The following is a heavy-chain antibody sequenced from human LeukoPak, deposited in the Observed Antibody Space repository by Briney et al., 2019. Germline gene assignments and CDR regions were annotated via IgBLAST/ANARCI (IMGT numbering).Heavy chain of an antibody. CDR1: GGSISSGGYY. Sequence: SETLSLTCTVSGGSISSGGYYWSWIRQHPGKGLEWIGYIYYSGSTNYNPSLKSRVTISVDTSKNQFSLKLSSVTAADTAVYYCATDRNQLWFDYWGQGTLVTVSS. CDR2: IYYSGST. D-gene: IGHD1-14*01. J-gene: IGHJ4*02. V-gene: IGHV4-61*08. CDR3: ATDRNQLWFDY.